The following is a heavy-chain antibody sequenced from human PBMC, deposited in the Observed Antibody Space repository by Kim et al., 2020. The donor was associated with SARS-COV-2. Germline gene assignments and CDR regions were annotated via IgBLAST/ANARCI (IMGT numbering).Heavy chain of an antibody. Sequence: GWSLRLSCAASGFSFDDYAMHWVRQAPGKGLEWVAFISYDGNNKDYADSVKGRFTISRDNSKNTLYLQMNSLRAEDTAVYYCARPHRSIAVADSPDSWGQGTLAT. CDR3: ARPHRSIAVADSPDS. CDR2: ISYDGNNK. V-gene: IGHV3-30-3*01. D-gene: IGHD6-19*01. CDR1: GFSFDDYA. J-gene: IGHJ4*02.